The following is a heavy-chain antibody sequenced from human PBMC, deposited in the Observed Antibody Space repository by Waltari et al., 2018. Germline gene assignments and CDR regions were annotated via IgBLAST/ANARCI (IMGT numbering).Heavy chain of an antibody. CDR2: MNPNSGNT. CDR3: ARFPTAMVSFDY. J-gene: IGHJ4*02. D-gene: IGHD5-18*01. CDR1: GHTFTSYD. Sequence: QVQLVQTGAEVKKPGASVKVSCKDSGHTFTSYDINWVRQATGQGLEWMGWMNPNSGNTGYAQKFQGRVTMTRNTSISTAYMELSSLRSEDTAVYYCARFPTAMVSFDYWGQGTLVTVSS. V-gene: IGHV1-8*01.